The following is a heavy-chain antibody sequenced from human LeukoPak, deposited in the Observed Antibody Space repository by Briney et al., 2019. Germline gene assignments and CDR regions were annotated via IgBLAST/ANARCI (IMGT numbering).Heavy chain of an antibody. CDR2: ISGSGGST. J-gene: IGHJ4*02. D-gene: IGHD6-13*01. V-gene: IGHV3-23*01. CDR3: AKPLAYSSSWFFDY. Sequence: PGGSLRLSCAASGFSFSTSAMSWVRQAPGKGLDWVSGISGSGGSTYYADSVTGRFTISRDNSKNTLYLHMDSLRAEDTAVYYCAKPLAYSSSWFFDYWGQGTLVTVSS. CDR1: GFSFSTSA.